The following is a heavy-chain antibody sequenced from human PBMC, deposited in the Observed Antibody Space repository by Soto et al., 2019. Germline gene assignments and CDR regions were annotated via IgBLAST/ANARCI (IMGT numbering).Heavy chain of an antibody. V-gene: IGHV1-69*13. CDR2: IIPIFGTA. Sequence: GASVKVSCKASGGTFSSYAISWVRQAPGQGLEWMGGIIPIFGTANYAQKFQGRVTITADESTSTAYMELSSLRSEDTAVYYCAGYCSGGSCYPANYYYYYGMDGWGQGTTVTVSS. D-gene: IGHD2-15*01. J-gene: IGHJ6*02. CDR1: GGTFSSYA. CDR3: AGYCSGGSCYPANYYYYYGMDG.